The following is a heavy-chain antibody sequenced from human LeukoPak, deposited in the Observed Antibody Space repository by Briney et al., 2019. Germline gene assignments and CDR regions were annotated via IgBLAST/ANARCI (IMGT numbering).Heavy chain of an antibody. J-gene: IGHJ4*02. CDR1: GGSFSGYY. D-gene: IGHD2-2*02. V-gene: IGHV4-34*01. CDR2: INHSEST. CDR3: AAYCSSTSCYRRLFDY. Sequence: SETLSLTCAVYGGSFSGYYWSWIRQPPRKGLEWIGEINHSESTNYNQSLKSRVTISIDTSKNQFSLKLSSVSAADTAVYYCAAYCSSTSCYRRLFDYWGQGTLVTVSS.